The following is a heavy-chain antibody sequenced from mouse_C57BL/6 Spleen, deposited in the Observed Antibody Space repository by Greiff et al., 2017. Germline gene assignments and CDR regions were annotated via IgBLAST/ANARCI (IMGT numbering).Heavy chain of an antibody. CDR2: IDPSDRYT. CDR1: GYTFTSYW. V-gene: IGHV1-69*01. D-gene: IGHD4-1*01. Sequence: VQLQQPGAELVMPGASVKLSCKASGYTFTSYWMHWVKQRPGQGLEWIGEIDPSDRYTNYNQKFKGKSTLTVDKSSSTAYMQLSSLTSEDSAVDYCARWVTGTGDYMDYWGQGTTVTVSS. J-gene: IGHJ4*01. CDR3: ARWVTGTGDYMDY.